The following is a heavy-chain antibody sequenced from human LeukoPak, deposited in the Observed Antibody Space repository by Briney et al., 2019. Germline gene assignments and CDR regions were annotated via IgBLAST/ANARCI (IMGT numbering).Heavy chain of an antibody. J-gene: IGHJ4*02. Sequence: APVKVSCKASGYTFTSYGISWVRQAPGQGLEWMGWISAYNGNTNYAQKLQGRVTMTTDTSTSTAYMELRSLRSDDTAVYYCARDGAGSYYNVLGGTVGYWGQGTLVTVSS. D-gene: IGHD3-10*01. V-gene: IGHV1-18*04. CDR2: ISAYNGNT. CDR3: ARDGAGSYYNVLGGTVGY. CDR1: GYTFTSYG.